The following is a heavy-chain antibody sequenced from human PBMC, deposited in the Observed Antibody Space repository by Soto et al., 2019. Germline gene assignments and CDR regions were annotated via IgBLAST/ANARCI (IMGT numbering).Heavy chain of an antibody. D-gene: IGHD3-22*01. J-gene: IGHJ6*02. CDR2: ISAYNGNT. Sequence: GASVKVSCKASENTFSTYSLHWVRQAPGQGLEWMGWISAYNGNTNYAQKLQGRVTMTTDTSTSTAYMELRSLRSDDTAVYYCARGHYYDSSGQDYYYYGMDVWGQGTTVTVSS. CDR1: ENTFSTYS. CDR3: ARGHYYDSSGQDYYYYGMDV. V-gene: IGHV1-18*04.